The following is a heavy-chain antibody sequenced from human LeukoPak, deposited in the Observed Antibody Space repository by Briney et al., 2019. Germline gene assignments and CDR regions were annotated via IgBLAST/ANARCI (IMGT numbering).Heavy chain of an antibody. CDR2: IYYSGST. J-gene: IGHJ3*02. D-gene: IGHD2-15*01. CDR3: ARHTPLGYCSGGSCPGAHDAFDI. V-gene: IGHV4-59*08. Sequence: SETLSLTCTVSGGSISSYYWSWIRQPPGKGLEWIGYIYYSGSTNYNPSLKSRVTISVDTSKNQFSLKLSSVTAADTAVYYCARHTPLGYCSGGSCPGAHDAFDIWGQGTMVTVFS. CDR1: GGSISSYY.